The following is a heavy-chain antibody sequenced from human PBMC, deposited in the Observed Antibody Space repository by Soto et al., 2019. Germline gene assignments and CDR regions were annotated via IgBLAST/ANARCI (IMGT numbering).Heavy chain of an antibody. V-gene: IGHV1-3*05. CDR3: ARAPGGSSSFVDY. Sequence: QVQLVQSGAEEKKPGASVKVSCKASGYTFTSYAMHWVRQAPGQRLEWMGWINAGNGNTKYSQKFQGRVAITRDTSASTAYMELSSLRSEDTAVYYCARAPGGSSSFVDYWGQGTLVTVSS. CDR2: INAGNGNT. CDR1: GYTFTSYA. J-gene: IGHJ4*02. D-gene: IGHD6-6*01.